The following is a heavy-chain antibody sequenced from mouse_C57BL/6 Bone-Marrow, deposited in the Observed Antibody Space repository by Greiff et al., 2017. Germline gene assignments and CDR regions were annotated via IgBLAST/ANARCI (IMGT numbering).Heavy chain of an antibody. CDR1: GFNIKDDY. CDR3: TTSNYFDY. D-gene: IGHD5-1*01. J-gene: IGHJ2*01. CDR2: IDPENGDT. Sequence: VHLKQSGAELVRPGASVKLSCTASGFNIKDDYMHWVKQRPEQGLEWIGWIDPENGDTEYASKFQGKATITADTSSNTAYLQLSSLTSEDTAVYYCTTSNYFDYWGQGTTLTVSS. V-gene: IGHV14-4*01.